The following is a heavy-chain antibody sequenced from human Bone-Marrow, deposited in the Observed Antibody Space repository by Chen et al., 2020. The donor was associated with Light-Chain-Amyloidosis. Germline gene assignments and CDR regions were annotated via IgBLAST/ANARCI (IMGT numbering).Heavy chain of an antibody. CDR1: GYTFPNYW. Sequence: EVQLEQSGPEVKKPGESLKISCKGSGYTFPNYWIGWVRQMPGKGLEWMGVIYPDDSDARSSPSFEGQVTVSADKSIATAYLQCRSLKASDTAMYYCARRRDGYNFDYWGQGTLVTVSS. J-gene: IGHJ4*02. CDR3: ARRRDGYNFDY. CDR2: IYPDDSDA. D-gene: IGHD5-12*01. V-gene: IGHV5-51*01.